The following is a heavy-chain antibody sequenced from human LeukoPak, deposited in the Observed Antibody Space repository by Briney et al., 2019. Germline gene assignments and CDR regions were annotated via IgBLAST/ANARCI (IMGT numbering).Heavy chain of an antibody. CDR2: ISGSGDTT. D-gene: IGHD3-22*01. Sequence: GGSLRLSCAASGFTFRSYAMNWVRQAPGKGLEWVSVISGSGDTTNYADSVKGRFTISRGNSKNTLYLQMNSLRAEDTAVYYCAKSITMIVVVVGNAFDIWGQGTMVTVSS. V-gene: IGHV3-23*01. J-gene: IGHJ3*02. CDR1: GFTFRSYA. CDR3: AKSITMIVVVVGNAFDI.